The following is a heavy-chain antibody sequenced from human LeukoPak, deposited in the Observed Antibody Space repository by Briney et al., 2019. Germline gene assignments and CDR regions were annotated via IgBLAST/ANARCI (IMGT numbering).Heavy chain of an antibody. CDR2: INPSGGST. D-gene: IGHD3-16*01. V-gene: IGHV1-46*01. CDR1: GYTFTSYY. Sequence: ASVKVSCKASGYTFTSYYMRWVRQAPGQGLEWMGIINPSGGSTSYAQKFQGRVTMTRDTSTSTVYMELSSLRSEDTAVYYCASPLGGELYERNYYYGMDVWGQGTTVTVSS. CDR3: ASPLGGELYERNYYYGMDV. J-gene: IGHJ6*02.